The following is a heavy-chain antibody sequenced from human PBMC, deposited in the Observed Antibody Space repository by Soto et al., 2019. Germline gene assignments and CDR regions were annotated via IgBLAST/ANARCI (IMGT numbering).Heavy chain of an antibody. CDR3: ARDPAQYCSGGSCYSRRYYYGMDV. J-gene: IGHJ6*02. CDR2: ISSSGSTI. Sequence: RLSCAASGFTFSDYYMSWIRQAPVKGLEWVSYISSSGSTIYYADSVKGRFTISRDNDKNSLYLQMKSLRAEDTAVYYCARDPAQYCSGGSCYSRRYYYGMDVWGQGTTVTVSS. D-gene: IGHD2-15*01. CDR1: GFTFSDYY. V-gene: IGHV3-11*01.